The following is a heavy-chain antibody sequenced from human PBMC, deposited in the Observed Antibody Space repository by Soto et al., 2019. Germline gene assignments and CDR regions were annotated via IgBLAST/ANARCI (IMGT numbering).Heavy chain of an antibody. Sequence: EVQLLESGGALVQPGGSLRLSCVASGFTFNSYVMTWVRQAPGEGLEWVSSISRSGRGSAYYADSVKGRFTISRDNSENTLFLQMNNLRDEDTALYYCARGRYLDSSDYWVANLPFDHWGLGTLVTVSS. CDR1: GFTFNSYV. CDR3: ARGRYLDSSDYWVANLPFDH. J-gene: IGHJ4*02. D-gene: IGHD3-22*01. CDR2: ISRSGRGSA. V-gene: IGHV3-23*01.